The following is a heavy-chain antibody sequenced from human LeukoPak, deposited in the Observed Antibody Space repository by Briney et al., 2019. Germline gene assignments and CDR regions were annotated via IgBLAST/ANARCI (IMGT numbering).Heavy chain of an antibody. V-gene: IGHV1-2*02. D-gene: IGHD4-17*01. Sequence: ASVKVSCKASGYTFTGYYMHWVRQAPGQGLEWMGWINPNSGGTNFAQKFQGRVTMTRDTSISTAYMELSRLRSDDTAVYYCARLPGLYGDYDYYYYGMVVWGQGTTVTVSS. CDR1: GYTFTGYY. J-gene: IGHJ6*02. CDR3: ARLPGLYGDYDYYYYGMVV. CDR2: INPNSGGT.